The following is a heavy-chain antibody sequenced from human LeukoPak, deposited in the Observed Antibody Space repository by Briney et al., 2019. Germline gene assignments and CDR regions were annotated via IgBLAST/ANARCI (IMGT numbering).Heavy chain of an antibody. CDR2: IYYSGST. J-gene: IGHJ5*02. D-gene: IGHD6-6*01. CDR1: GGSISSYY. Sequence: PSETLSLTCTVSGGSISSYYWSWIRQPPGKGLEWIGYIYYSGSTNYNPSLKSRVTISVDTSKNQFSLKLSSVTAADTAVYYCAGSSSSAGGFDPWGQGTLVTVSS. V-gene: IGHV4-59*12. CDR3: AGSSSSAGGFDP.